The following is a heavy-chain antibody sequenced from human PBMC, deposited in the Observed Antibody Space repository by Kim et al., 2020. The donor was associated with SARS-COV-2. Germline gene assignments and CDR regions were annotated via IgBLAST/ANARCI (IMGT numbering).Heavy chain of an antibody. D-gene: IGHD3-10*01. Sequence: SVKVSCKASGGTFSSYAISWVRQAPGQGLEWMGGIIPIFGTANYAQKFQGRVTITADESTSTAYMELSSLRSEDTAVYYCARGRYYGSGSYYFPWFDPWGQGTLVTVSS. CDR3: ARGRYYGSGSYYFPWFDP. CDR1: GGTFSSYA. CDR2: IIPIFGTA. V-gene: IGHV1-69*13. J-gene: IGHJ5*02.